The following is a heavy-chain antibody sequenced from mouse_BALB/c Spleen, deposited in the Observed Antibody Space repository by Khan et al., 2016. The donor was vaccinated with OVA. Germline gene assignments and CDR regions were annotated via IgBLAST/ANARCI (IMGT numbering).Heavy chain of an antibody. Sequence: QVQLQQPVAELVKPGAPVKLSCKASGYTFTSYWMNWLKQRPGRGLEWIGRIDPSDSETHYNHNFKDKATLTVDKSSSTAYLQLSSLTSEDSAVCYSASSYRFLFPYGGQGTLVTVSA. J-gene: IGHJ3*01. CDR3: ASSYRFLFPY. V-gene: IGHV1-69*02. D-gene: IGHD2-14*01. CDR2: IDPSDSET. CDR1: GYTFTSYW.